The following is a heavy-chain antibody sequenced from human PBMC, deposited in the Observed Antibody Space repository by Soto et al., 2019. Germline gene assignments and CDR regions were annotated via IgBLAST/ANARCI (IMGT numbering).Heavy chain of an antibody. CDR2: ISGSGGNT. Sequence: GGSLRLSCAASGFTFSSYAMTWVRQAPGKGLEWVSVISGSGGNTYYADSVKGRFTISRDNSKNTLYLQMNSLRAEDTAIYYCAKDYGPGDTYFTWTDYWGQGTLVTVSS. CDR1: GFTFSSYA. J-gene: IGHJ4*02. V-gene: IGHV3-23*01. D-gene: IGHD3-10*01. CDR3: AKDYGPGDTYFTWTDY.